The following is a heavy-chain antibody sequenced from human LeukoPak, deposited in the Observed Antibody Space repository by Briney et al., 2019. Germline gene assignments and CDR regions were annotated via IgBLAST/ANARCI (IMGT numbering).Heavy chain of an antibody. CDR3: ARRPSTTELGIFVDY. Sequence: PSETLSLTCAVYGGSFSGYYWSWIRQPPGKGLEWIGEINHSGSTNYNPSLKSRVTISVDTSKNQFSLKLSSVTAADSAVYYCARRPSTTELGIFVDYWGQGTLVTVSS. CDR1: GGSFSGYY. V-gene: IGHV4-34*01. D-gene: IGHD1/OR15-1a*01. J-gene: IGHJ4*02. CDR2: INHSGST.